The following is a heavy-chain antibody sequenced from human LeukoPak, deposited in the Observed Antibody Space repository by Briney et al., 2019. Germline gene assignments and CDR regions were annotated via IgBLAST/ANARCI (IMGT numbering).Heavy chain of an antibody. V-gene: IGHV3-23*01. CDR1: GFTFSSYA. D-gene: IGHD6-13*01. CDR3: AKDRSSSWHKFDY. CDR2: ISGSGGST. Sequence: GGSLRLSCAASGFTFSSYAMSWVRQAPGKGLEWVSAISGSGGSTYYADSVKGRFTVSRDNSKNTLYLQMNSLRAEDTAVYYCAKDRSSSWHKFDYWGQGTLVTVSS. J-gene: IGHJ4*02.